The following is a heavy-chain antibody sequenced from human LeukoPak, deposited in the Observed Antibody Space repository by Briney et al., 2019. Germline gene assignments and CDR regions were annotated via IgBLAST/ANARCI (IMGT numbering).Heavy chain of an antibody. V-gene: IGHV4-34*01. CDR2: INHSGST. CDR1: AGSISGYY. CDR3: ARVDGGVVPAAISSPHFDY. D-gene: IGHD2-2*02. J-gene: IGHJ4*02. Sequence: SETLSLTCTVSAGSISGYYWSWIRQPPGKGLEWIGEINHSGSTNYNPSLKSRVTISVDTSKNQFSLKLSSVTAADTAVYYCARVDGGVVPAAISSPHFDYWGQGTLVTVSS.